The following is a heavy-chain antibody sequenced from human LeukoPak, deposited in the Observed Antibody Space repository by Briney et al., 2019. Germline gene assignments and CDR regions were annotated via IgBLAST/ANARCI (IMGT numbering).Heavy chain of an antibody. CDR2: INHGGST. CDR3: ARGRSIAGVFDY. J-gene: IGHJ4*02. Sequence: SETLSLTCAVYGGSLSGYYWSWIRQPPGKGLEWIGEINHGGSTNYNPSLKSRVTISVDTSKNQFSLKLSSVTAADTAVYYCARGRSIAGVFDYWGQGTLVTVSS. V-gene: IGHV4-34*01. CDR1: GGSLSGYY. D-gene: IGHD6-6*01.